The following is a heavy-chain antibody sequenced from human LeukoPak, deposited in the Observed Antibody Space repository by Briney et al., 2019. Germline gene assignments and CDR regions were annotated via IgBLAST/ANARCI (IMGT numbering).Heavy chain of an antibody. D-gene: IGHD5-12*01. CDR1: GGSISSGSYY. V-gene: IGHV4-61*02. CDR3: ARGGYSGYEGYMDV. CDR2: IYTSGST. Sequence: RSSETLSLTCTVSGGSISSGSYYWSWIRQPAGKGLEWIGRIYTSGSTNYNPSLKSRVTISVDTSKNQFSLKLSSVTAADTAVYYCARGGYSGYEGYMDVWGKGTTVTVSS. J-gene: IGHJ6*03.